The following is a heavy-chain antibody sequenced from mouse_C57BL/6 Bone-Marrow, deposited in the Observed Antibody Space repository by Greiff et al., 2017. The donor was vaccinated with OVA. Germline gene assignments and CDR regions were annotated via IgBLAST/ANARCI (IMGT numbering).Heavy chain of an antibody. V-gene: IGHV1-15*01. CDR3: TRDGYYDFDY. CDR1: GYTFTDYE. J-gene: IGHJ2*01. CDR2: IDPETGGT. Sequence: VQLQQSGAELVRPGASVTLSCKASGYTFTDYEMHWVKQTPVHGLEWIGAIDPETGGTAYNQKFKGKAILTADKSSSTAYMELCSLTSEDSAVYYCTRDGYYDFDYWGQGTTLTVSS. D-gene: IGHD2-3*01.